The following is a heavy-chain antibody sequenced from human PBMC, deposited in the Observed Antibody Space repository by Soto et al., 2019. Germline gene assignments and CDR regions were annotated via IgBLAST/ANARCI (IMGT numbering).Heavy chain of an antibody. J-gene: IGHJ3*02. Sequence: AVGSLRLSCVASGFDFRSYEMNWVRQAPGKGLEWASNIRANDESIYYADSVKGRVSVSRDNAKNSLFLEMNSLRVDDTAVYYCARETLRDAIDIWGQGTMVTVSS. CDR2: IRANDESI. CDR1: GFDFRSYE. CDR3: ARETLRDAIDI. V-gene: IGHV3-48*03.